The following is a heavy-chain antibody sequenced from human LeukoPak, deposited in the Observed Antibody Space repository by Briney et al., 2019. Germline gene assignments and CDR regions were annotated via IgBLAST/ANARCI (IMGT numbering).Heavy chain of an antibody. CDR2: IYNSVTT. V-gene: IGHV4-30-2*01. D-gene: IGHD3-22*01. CDR1: GKSMTSDGYS. J-gene: IGHJ4*02. Sequence: PSETLSLTCDVSGKSMTSDGYSWNWIRQPPGKGLEWIGYIYNSVTTYYNPSLKSRVTMTVDRSKNQFSLKLSSVTAADTAVYYCARSWHYYDSSAYSHYFDYWGQGTQVTVSS. CDR3: ARSWHYYDSSAYSHYFDY.